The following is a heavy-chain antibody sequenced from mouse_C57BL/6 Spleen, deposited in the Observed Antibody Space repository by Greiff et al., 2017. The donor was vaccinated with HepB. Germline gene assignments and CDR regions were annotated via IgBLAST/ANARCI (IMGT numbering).Heavy chain of an antibody. CDR2: IDPSDSDT. Sequence: QVQLQQPGAELVRPGSSVKLSCKASGYTFTSYWMHWVKQSPIQGLEWIGNIDPSDSDTHYNQKFKDKATLTVDKSSSTAYMQLSSLTSEDSAVYYCARRGDCVDYWGQGATHTVAS. CDR3: ARRGDCVDY. CDR1: GYTFTSYW. J-gene: IGHJ2*01. V-gene: IGHV1-52*01.